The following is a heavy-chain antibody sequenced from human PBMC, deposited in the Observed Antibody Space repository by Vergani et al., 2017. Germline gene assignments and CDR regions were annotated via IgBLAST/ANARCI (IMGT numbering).Heavy chain of an antibody. CDR3: AKVGRSEVAGTFGAFDI. V-gene: IGHV3-66*01. J-gene: IGHJ3*02. D-gene: IGHD6-19*01. Sequence: EVQVVETGGGLVQPGGSLRLSCAASGFTVSSNYMSWVRQAPGKGLEWVSVIYSGGSTYYADSVKGRFIISRDNSKNTLFLHMNSLRPEDTAVYYCAKVGRSEVAGTFGAFDIWGQGTTVTVSS. CDR1: GFTVSSNY. CDR2: IYSGGST.